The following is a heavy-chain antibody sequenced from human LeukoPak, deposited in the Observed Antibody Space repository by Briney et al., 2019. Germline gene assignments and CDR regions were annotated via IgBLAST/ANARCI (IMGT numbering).Heavy chain of an antibody. J-gene: IGHJ4*02. V-gene: IGHV3-23*01. CDR2: ISGSGGST. Sequence: GGSLRLSCAASGFTFSSYAMSWVRQAPGKGLEWVSAISGSGGSTYYADSVKGRFTISRDNSMNTLYLQMNSLRAEDTAVYYCAKPRRTMVRGVTAYYFDYWGQGTLVTVYS. CDR3: AKPRRTMVRGVTAYYFDY. D-gene: IGHD3-10*01. CDR1: GFTFSSYA.